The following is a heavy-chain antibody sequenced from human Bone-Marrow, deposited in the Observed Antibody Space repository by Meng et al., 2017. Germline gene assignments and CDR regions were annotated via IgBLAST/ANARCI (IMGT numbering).Heavy chain of an antibody. CDR1: GYNFPDYY. CDR2: INPKSGDT. D-gene: IGHD6-13*01. J-gene: IGHJ3*02. Sequence: ASVKVSCKPSGYNFPDYYIHWVRRAPGQGLEWMGRINPKSGDTHYAQKFQARVTMTGDTSISTAYMELSSLRSEDTAVYYCARVGQQLNAFDIWGQGTMVTVSS. CDR3: ARVGQQLNAFDI. V-gene: IGHV1-2*06.